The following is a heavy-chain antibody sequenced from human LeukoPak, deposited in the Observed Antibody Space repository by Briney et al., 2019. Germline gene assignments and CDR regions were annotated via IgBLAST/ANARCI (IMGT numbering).Heavy chain of an antibody. J-gene: IGHJ4*02. Sequence: GASVKVSCKASGYTFTDSYMDWVRQAPGQGLEWMGWISAYNGNTNYAQKLQGRVTMTTDTSTSTAYMELRSLRSDDTAVYYCARDPQGMDYWGQGTLVTVSS. CDR2: ISAYNGNT. V-gene: IGHV1-18*04. CDR3: ARDPQGMDY. CDR1: GYTFTDSY.